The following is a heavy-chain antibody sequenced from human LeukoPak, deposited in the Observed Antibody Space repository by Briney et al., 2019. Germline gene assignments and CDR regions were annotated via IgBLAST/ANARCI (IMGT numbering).Heavy chain of an antibody. CDR1: GGTFSSYA. CDR3: ATSDYYDYVWGSYRNLDY. Sequence: SVKVSCKASGGTFSSYAISWVRQAPGQGLEWMGGIIPIFGTANYAQKFQGRVAITADESTSTAYMELSSLRSEDTAVYYCATSDYYDYVWGSYRNLDYWGQGTLVTVSS. D-gene: IGHD3-16*02. V-gene: IGHV1-69*13. J-gene: IGHJ4*02. CDR2: IIPIFGTA.